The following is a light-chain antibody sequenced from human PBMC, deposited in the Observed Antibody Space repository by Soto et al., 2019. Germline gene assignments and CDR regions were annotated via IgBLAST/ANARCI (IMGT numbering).Light chain of an antibody. J-gene: IGKJ5*01. Sequence: ETFLTQSPATLALSPGERATLSCRASQTVSTLLAWYQQKPGQPPRLLIYDASIRATGIPARLSGRGSGTDFTLTISSLEPEDFAVYHCQQRSNWPPSITFGQGTRLEIK. V-gene: IGKV3-11*01. CDR3: QQRSNWPPSIT. CDR2: DAS. CDR1: QTVSTL.